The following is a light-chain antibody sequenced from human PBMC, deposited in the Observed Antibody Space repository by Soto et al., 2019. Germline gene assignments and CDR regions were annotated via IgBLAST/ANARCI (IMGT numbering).Light chain of an antibody. V-gene: IGLV2-14*01. J-gene: IGLJ1*01. CDR3: SSYTSSSTSEV. CDR2: DVS. CDR1: SSDVGGYNY. Sequence: QSALTQPASVSGSPGQSITISCTGTSSDVGGYNYVSWYQQHPGKAPKLMIYDVSNRPSGVSNRFSGSKSGNTASLTISGLQAEDEADYYCSSYTSSSTSEVFGTGTKLTV.